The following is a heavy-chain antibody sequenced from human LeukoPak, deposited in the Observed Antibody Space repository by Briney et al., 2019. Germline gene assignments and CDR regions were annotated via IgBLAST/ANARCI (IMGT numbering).Heavy chain of an antibody. CDR3: AELGITMIGGV. CDR2: ISSSGSNI. Sequence: PGGSLRLSCAASGFTFSSYEMDWVRQAPGKGLEWVSYISSSGSNISYADSVKGRFTISRDNAKNSLYLQMNSLRAEDTAVYYCAELGITMIGGVWGKGTTVTISS. V-gene: IGHV3-48*03. D-gene: IGHD3-10*02. CDR1: GFTFSSYE. J-gene: IGHJ6*04.